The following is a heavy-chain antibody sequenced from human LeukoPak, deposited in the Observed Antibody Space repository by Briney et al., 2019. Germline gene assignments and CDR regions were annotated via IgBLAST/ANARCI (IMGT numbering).Heavy chain of an antibody. CDR2: ISSSSSTI. V-gene: IGHV3-48*01. Sequence: PGGSLRLSCAASGFTFSSYSMNWVRQAPGKGLEWVSYISSSSSTIYYADSVKGRFTISRDNAKNSLYLQMNSLRAEDTAVYYCAKDSLESYDFWGPFDYWGQGTLVTVSS. J-gene: IGHJ4*02. D-gene: IGHD3-3*01. CDR1: GFTFSSYS. CDR3: AKDSLESYDFWGPFDY.